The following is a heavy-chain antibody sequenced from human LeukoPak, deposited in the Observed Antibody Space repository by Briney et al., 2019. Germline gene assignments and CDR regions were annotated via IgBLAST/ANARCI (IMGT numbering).Heavy chain of an antibody. CDR2: ISSDGVST. CDR3: VKDKYRGYDSPFDY. CDR1: GFSFSNYA. D-gene: IGHD5-12*01. V-gene: IGHV3-64D*06. Sequence: PGGSLRLSCSTSGFSFSNYAMHWVRQAPGKGLQYVSAISSDGVSTYYADSVKGRFTISRDNSKNTLYLQMSSLRAAATAVYYCVKDKYRGYDSPFDYWGQGTLVTVSS. J-gene: IGHJ4*02.